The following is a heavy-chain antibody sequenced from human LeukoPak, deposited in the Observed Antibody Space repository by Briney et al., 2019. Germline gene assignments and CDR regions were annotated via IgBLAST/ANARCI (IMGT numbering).Heavy chain of an antibody. Sequence: PSQTLSLTCTVSGGSISSGSFYWSWIRQPAGKGLEWIGRIYTSGSTNYNPSLKSRVTISVDTSKNQFSLKLSSVTAADTAVYYCARSKYSSSWYRDYYYYMDVWGKGTTVTISS. J-gene: IGHJ6*03. D-gene: IGHD6-13*01. CDR1: GGSISSGSFY. CDR3: ARSKYSSSWYRDYYYYMDV. V-gene: IGHV4-61*02. CDR2: IYTSGST.